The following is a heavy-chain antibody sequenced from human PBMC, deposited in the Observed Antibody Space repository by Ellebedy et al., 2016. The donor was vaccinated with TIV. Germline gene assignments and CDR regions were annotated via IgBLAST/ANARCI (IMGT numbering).Heavy chain of an antibody. V-gene: IGHV3-48*02. J-gene: IGHJ4*02. D-gene: IGHD6-19*01. Sequence: GGSLRLSCAASGFTFSSYSMFWVRQAPGKGLEWVSYITSSSSNIYNADSVKGRFTISRDNAQNSLYLQMNSLRDEDMAVYYCAAGYSGGLYGIDHWGQGTLVIVSS. CDR3: AAGYSGGLYGIDH. CDR1: GFTFSSYS. CDR2: ITSSSSNI.